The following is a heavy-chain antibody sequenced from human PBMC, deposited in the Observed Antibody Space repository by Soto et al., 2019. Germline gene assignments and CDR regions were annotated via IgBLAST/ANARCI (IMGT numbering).Heavy chain of an antibody. Sequence: GGSLRLSCAASGFTFSSYAMSWVRQAPGKGLEWVSAISGSGGSTYYADSVKGRFTISRDNSKNTLYLQMNSLRAEDTAVYYCAKDLDGGFGELLSTQFFDYWGQGTLVTVSS. D-gene: IGHD3-10*01. CDR2: ISGSGGST. CDR3: AKDLDGGFGELLSTQFFDY. J-gene: IGHJ4*02. CDR1: GFTFSSYA. V-gene: IGHV3-23*01.